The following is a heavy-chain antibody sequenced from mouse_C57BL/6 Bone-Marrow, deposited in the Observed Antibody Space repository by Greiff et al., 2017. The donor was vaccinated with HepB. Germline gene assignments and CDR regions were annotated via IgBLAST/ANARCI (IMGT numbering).Heavy chain of an antibody. CDR1: GYTFTSYW. D-gene: IGHD3-1*01. CDR2: IYPGSGST. CDR3: ARSQLGYYAMDY. Sequence: QVQLKQPGAELVKPGASVTMSCKASGYTFTSYWITWVKQRPGQGLEWIGDIYPGSGSTNYNEKFKSKATLTVDTSSSTAYMQLSSLTSEDSAVYYCARSQLGYYAMDYWGQGTSVTVSS. J-gene: IGHJ4*01. V-gene: IGHV1-55*01.